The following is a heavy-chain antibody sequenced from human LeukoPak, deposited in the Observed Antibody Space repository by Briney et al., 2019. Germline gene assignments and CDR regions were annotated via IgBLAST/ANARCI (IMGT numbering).Heavy chain of an antibody. Sequence: SETLSLTCIVSGGSISSGGYYWSWLRQHPGMGLEWIGYIYYSGSTYYNPSLKSRVTISVDTSKNQFSLKLSSVTAADAAVYYCASQKVAHDAFDIWGQGTMVTVSS. CDR1: GGSISSGGYY. J-gene: IGHJ3*02. CDR2: IYYSGST. CDR3: ASQKVAHDAFDI. V-gene: IGHV4-31*03.